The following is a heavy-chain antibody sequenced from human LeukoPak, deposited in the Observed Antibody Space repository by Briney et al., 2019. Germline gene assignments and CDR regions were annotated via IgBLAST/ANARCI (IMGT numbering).Heavy chain of an antibody. D-gene: IGHD1-26*01. CDR3: ARGKVVGATHFDY. V-gene: IGHV3-7*01. Sequence: GGSLRLSCAASGFTFSNYWMSWVRQAPGKGLEWVANIKQDGSERYYVDSVKGRFTISRDNAKNSLYLQMNSLRAEDTAVYYCARGKVVGATHFDYWGQGTRVTVSS. CDR1: GFTFSNYW. J-gene: IGHJ4*02. CDR2: IKQDGSER.